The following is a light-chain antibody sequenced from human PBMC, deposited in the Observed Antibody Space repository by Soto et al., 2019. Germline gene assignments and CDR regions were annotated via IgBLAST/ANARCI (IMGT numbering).Light chain of an antibody. CDR3: QQDNNYWT. Sequence: DIQMTQSPSTLSSSVGDRVTITCRASQTINSWLAWYQQRPGKAPKLLIYRASSLQSGVPSRFSGSGSGTEFPLTISSLQPDDFAYYYCQQDNNYWTFGQGTKVEIK. CDR2: RAS. J-gene: IGKJ1*01. V-gene: IGKV1-5*03. CDR1: QTINSW.